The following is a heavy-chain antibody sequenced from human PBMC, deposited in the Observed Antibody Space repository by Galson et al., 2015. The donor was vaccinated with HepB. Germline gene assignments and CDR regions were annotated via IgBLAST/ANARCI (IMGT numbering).Heavy chain of an antibody. CDR3: AKDFRSSSWYEGAFDI. D-gene: IGHD6-13*01. J-gene: IGHJ3*02. CDR2: ISGSGVST. CDR1: GFIFNNYA. V-gene: IGHV3-23*01. Sequence: SLRLSCAVSGFIFNNYAMSWVRQAPGKGLEWVSAISGSGVSTYYADSVKGRFTISRDNSKNTLYLQMNSLRVEDTAVYYCAKDFRSSSWYEGAFDIWGQGTMVTVSS.